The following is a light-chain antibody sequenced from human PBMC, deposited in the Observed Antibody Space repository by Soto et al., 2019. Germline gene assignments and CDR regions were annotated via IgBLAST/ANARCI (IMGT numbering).Light chain of an antibody. CDR2: EVS. Sequence: DVVMTQTPLSLSVAPGQPASISCKSSQSLLHITGETFLFWYLQKPGQSPQLLIYEVSTRVSGVPDRFSGSGSGTDFTLTITRLEPDDSAVYYCQQHGISHITFGQGTRLEIK. V-gene: IGKV2-29*01. CDR1: QSLLHITGETF. J-gene: IGKJ5*01. CDR3: QQHGISHIT.